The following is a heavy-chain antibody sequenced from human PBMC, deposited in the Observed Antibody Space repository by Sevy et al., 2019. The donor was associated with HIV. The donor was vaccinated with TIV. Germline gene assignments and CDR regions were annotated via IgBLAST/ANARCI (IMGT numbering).Heavy chain of an antibody. Sequence: SETLSLTCSVSGGSISSYFWTWVRQSPGKGLEWIGNIYFTGNTDYSPSLKSRVTLSLDTSKSQFSLTLKSVTAAETAIYFCARDSTPRPRVLDYWGQGTLVTAPS. V-gene: IGHV4-59*01. CDR2: IYFTGNT. CDR3: ARDSTPRPRVLDY. CDR1: GGSISSYF. J-gene: IGHJ4*02. D-gene: IGHD6-6*01.